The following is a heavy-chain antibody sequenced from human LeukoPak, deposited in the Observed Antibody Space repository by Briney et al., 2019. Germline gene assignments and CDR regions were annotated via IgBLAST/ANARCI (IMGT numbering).Heavy chain of an antibody. Sequence: GGSLRLSCAASGFALSDYYMSWIRQAPGKGLEWVSHISSSGSTIYYADSVKGRFTISRDNAKNSLYLQMNSLRVDDTAVYYCARDGRRGDWGDYWGQGTLVTVSS. CDR1: GFALSDYY. CDR3: ARDGRRGDWGDY. V-gene: IGHV3-11*01. D-gene: IGHD2-21*01. J-gene: IGHJ4*02. CDR2: ISSSGSTI.